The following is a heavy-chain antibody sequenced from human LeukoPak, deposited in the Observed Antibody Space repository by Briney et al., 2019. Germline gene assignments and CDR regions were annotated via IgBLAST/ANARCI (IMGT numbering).Heavy chain of an antibody. CDR2: IRSKTEGETS. CDR1: RITFINAW. V-gene: IGHV3-15*01. J-gene: IGHJ4*02. Sequence: GGSLRLSCAGSRITFINAWMSWVRQAPGKGLEWVARIRSKTEGETSEYAASVKGRFTISRDDSRSRLYLQMNSLKTEDTAVYYCATGVVTGTSRWGQGTLVTVSS. D-gene: IGHD1-1*01. CDR3: ATGVVTGTSR.